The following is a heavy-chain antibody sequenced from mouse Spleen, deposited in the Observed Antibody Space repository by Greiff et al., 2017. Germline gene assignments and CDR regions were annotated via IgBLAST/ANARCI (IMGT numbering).Heavy chain of an antibody. V-gene: IGHV1-82*01. J-gene: IGHJ2*01. D-gene: IGHD2-4*01. CDR1: GYAFSSSW. Sequence: LQESGPELVKPGASVKISCKASGYAFSSSWMNWVKQRPGKGLEWIGRIYPGDGDTNYNGKFKGKATLTADKSSSTAYMQLSSLTSEDSAIYYCARKGYDYDRRYFDYWGQGTTLTVSS. CDR2: IYPGDGDT. CDR3: ARKGYDYDRRYFDY.